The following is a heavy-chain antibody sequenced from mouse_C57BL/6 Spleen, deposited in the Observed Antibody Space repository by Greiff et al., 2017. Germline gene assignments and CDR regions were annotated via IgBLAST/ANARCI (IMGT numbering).Heavy chain of an antibody. Sequence: EVMLVESGGGLVKPGGSLKLSCAASGFTFSDYGMHWVRQAPEKGLEWVATISSGGSYTYYPDSVKGRFTISRDNAKNTLYLQMSSLKSEDTAMYYCARHSITTVVPRYFDVWGTGTTVTVSS. D-gene: IGHD1-1*01. CDR3: ARHSITTVVPRYFDV. CDR2: ISSGGSYT. J-gene: IGHJ1*03. CDR1: GFTFSDYG. V-gene: IGHV5-6*03.